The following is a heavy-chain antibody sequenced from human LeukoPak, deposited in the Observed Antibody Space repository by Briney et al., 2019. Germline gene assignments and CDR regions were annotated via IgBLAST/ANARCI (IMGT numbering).Heavy chain of an antibody. V-gene: IGHV5-51*01. CDR2: IYPGDSDT. CDR3: ARQDPAGEYYFDY. J-gene: IGHJ4*02. CDR1: GHDFPDYW. Sequence: GESLKISCRASGHDFPDYWIGWVRQMPGKGLEWMGIIYPGDSDTRYSPSFQGQVTISADKSISTAYLQWSSLKASDTAMYYCARQDPAGEYYFDYWGQGTLVTVSS. D-gene: IGHD3-10*01.